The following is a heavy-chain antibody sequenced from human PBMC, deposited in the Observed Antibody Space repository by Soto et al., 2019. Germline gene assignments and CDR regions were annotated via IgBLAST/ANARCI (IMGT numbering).Heavy chain of an antibody. CDR1: GGSISSSSYY. V-gene: IGHV4-39*01. J-gene: IGHJ4*02. D-gene: IGHD2-15*01. Sequence: QLQLQESGPGLVKPSETLSLTCTVSGGSISSSSYYWGWIRQPPGKGLEWIGSIYYSGSTYYNPSLTRRVTTSADTAKNQFSLKLSSVTAADTAVYSCARHTPAISISDHWGQGTLVTVSS. CDR3: ARHTPAISISDH. CDR2: IYYSGST.